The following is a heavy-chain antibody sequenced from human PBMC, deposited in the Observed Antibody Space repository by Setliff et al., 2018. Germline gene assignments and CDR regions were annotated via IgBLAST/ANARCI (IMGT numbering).Heavy chain of an antibody. CDR1: GFTFSTYR. V-gene: IGHV3-7*01. D-gene: IGHD2-2*01. CDR3: TRSTSGAFDY. CDR2: INHDGSEK. J-gene: IGHJ4*02. Sequence: GGSLRLSCAASGFTFSTYRMHWVRQAPGKGLEWVANINHDGSEKYSVDSVKGRFTISRDTAKNSLSLQMNSLRAEDTAVYYCTRSTSGAFDYWGQGALVTV.